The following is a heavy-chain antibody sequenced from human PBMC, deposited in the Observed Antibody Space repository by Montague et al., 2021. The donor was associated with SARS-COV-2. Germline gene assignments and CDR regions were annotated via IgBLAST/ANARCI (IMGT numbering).Heavy chain of an antibody. V-gene: IGHV4-59*08. CDR2: ISDSGST. D-gene: IGHD2-15*01. J-gene: IGHJ4*02. CDR1: GGSISSFY. Sequence: SETLSLTCTVSGGSISSFYWSWFRQPPGKGLEWIGYISDSGSTNYNPSLTSRVTMSVDTSKNQFSLTVNSVTAADTAVYYCARQYSATLPAVYWGQGTLVTVSS. CDR3: ARQYSATLPAVY.